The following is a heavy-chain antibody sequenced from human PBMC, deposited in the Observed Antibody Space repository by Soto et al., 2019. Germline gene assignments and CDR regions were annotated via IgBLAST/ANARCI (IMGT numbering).Heavy chain of an antibody. CDR3: ARDYYDFWSGYSNGMDV. CDR1: GFTFSSYW. D-gene: IGHD3-3*01. V-gene: IGHV3-74*01. Sequence: GGSLRLSCAASGFTFSSYWVHWVRQAPGKGLVWVSRINSDGSSTSYADSVKGRFTISRDNAKNTLYLQMNSLRAEDTAVYYWARDYYDFWSGYSNGMDVWGQGTTVTVSS. J-gene: IGHJ6*02. CDR2: INSDGSST.